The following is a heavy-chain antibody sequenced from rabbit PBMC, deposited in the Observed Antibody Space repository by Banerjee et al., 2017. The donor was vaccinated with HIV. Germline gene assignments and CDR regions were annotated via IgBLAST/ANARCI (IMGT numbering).Heavy chain of an antibody. CDR2: IYAGRGTT. D-gene: IGHD7-1*01. CDR1: GFDFSSYW. CDR3: LRRWHSTDL. J-gene: IGHJ6*01. Sequence: QLKETGGGLVQPGGSLTLSCKASGFDFSSYWMSWVRQAPGKGLEWIGAIYAGRGTTYYASWVNGRFTISSHNAQNTVSLQLNSLTAADTATYFCLRRWHSTDLWGPGTLVTVS. V-gene: IGHV1S7*01.